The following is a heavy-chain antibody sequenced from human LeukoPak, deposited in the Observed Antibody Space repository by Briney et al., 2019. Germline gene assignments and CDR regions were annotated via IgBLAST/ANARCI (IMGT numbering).Heavy chain of an antibody. Sequence: GGTLRLSCAASGFTFSSYGMSWVRQAPGKGLEWVSAIRGSGGSTYYADSVKGRFTISRDNSKNTLYLQMNSLRAEDTAVYYCAKESSYYYYMDVWGKGTTVTISS. CDR3: AKESSYYYYMDV. CDR2: IRGSGGST. J-gene: IGHJ6*03. CDR1: GFTFSSYG. V-gene: IGHV3-23*01.